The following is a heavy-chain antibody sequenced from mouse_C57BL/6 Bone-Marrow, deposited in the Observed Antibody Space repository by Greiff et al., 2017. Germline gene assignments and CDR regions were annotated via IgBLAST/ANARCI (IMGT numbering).Heavy chain of an antibody. Sequence: EVKLVESGGGLVQPGGSLKLSCAASGFTFSDYYMYWVRQTPEKRLEWVAYISNGGGSTYYQDTVKGRSPISRDNAKNTLYLQMSRLKSEDTAMYYCAGHGDYDYAMDYWGQGTSVTVSS. CDR2: ISNGGGST. CDR3: AGHGDYDYAMDY. J-gene: IGHJ4*01. CDR1: GFTFSDYY. D-gene: IGHD2-4*01. V-gene: IGHV5-12*01.